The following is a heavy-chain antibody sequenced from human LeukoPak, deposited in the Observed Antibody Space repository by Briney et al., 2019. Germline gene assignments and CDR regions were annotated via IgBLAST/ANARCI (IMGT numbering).Heavy chain of an antibody. D-gene: IGHD3-10*01. Sequence: GGSLRLSCAASGFTFSSYEMNWVRQAPGKGLEWVSYISSSGSTIYYADSVKGRFTISRDNAKNSLYLQMNSLRAEDSAVYYCAVYGSGFFPWGKGTTVTISS. CDR3: AVYGSGFFP. CDR1: GFTFSSYE. V-gene: IGHV3-48*03. J-gene: IGHJ6*04. CDR2: ISSSGSTI.